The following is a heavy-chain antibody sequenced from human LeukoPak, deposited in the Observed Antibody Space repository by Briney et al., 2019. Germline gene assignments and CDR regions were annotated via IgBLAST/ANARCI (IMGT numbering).Heavy chain of an antibody. V-gene: IGHV3-53*01. J-gene: IGHJ4*02. CDR2: IYKSGST. CDR1: GFTVTKTY. D-gene: IGHD6-13*01. CDR3: VRESGGTAWYQED. Sequence: GGSLRLSCAVSGFTVTKTYMSWVRQAPGRGLEWVSIIYKSGSTYYADSVKGRFTISRDSANNTLFLQMNSLRADDTAVYYCVRESGGTAWYQEDWGQGTLVTVSS.